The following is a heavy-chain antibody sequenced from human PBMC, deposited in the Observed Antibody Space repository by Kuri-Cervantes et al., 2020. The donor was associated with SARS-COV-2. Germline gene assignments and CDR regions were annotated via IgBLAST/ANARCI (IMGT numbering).Heavy chain of an antibody. CDR2: IYYSGST. CDR1: GGSISSGDYY. J-gene: IGHJ4*02. Sequence: SETLSLTCTVSGGSISSGDYYWSWIRQPPGKGLEWIGYIYYSGSTYYNPSLKSRVTISVDTSRKQFSLKQSSVTAADTAVYYCARVYNWNYFYLDYWGRGTRVTGAS. V-gene: IGHV4-30-4*02. CDR3: ARVYNWNYFYLDY. D-gene: IGHD1-7*01.